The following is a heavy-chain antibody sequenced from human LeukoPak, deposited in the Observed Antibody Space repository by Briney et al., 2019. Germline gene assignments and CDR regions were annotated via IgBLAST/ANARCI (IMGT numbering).Heavy chain of an antibody. J-gene: IGHJ4*02. V-gene: IGHV3-23*01. CDR3: AKRGVVIRVILVGFHKEAYYFDS. CDR1: GITLSNYG. Sequence: PGGSLRLSCAVPGITLSNYGMSWVRQAPGKGLEWVAGISGSGGGTNYADSVKGRFTISRDNSKNPLYLQMNRLRVEDTAVYFCAKRGVVIRVILVGFHKEAYYFDSWGQGALVTVSS. CDR2: ISGSGGGT. D-gene: IGHD3-22*01.